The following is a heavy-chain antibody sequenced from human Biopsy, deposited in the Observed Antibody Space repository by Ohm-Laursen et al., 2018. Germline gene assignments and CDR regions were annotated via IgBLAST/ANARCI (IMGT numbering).Heavy chain of an antibody. V-gene: IGHV4-59*01. Sequence: GTLSLTCTVSGDSISSYYWSWIRQLPGKGLEWIGYVSYTGSTDYNPSLQSRVTISVDTSKNHFSLRLRSVTPADTAMYYCARDRGFYSDRTVPGYFDLWGRGTLVTVSS. CDR3: ARDRGFYSDRTVPGYFDL. J-gene: IGHJ2*01. CDR1: GDSISSYY. D-gene: IGHD3-22*01. CDR2: VSYTGST.